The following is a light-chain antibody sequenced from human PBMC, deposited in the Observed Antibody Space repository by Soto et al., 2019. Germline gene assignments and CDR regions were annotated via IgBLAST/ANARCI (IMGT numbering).Light chain of an antibody. CDR1: QGLSSY. J-gene: IGKJ3*01. CDR3: QQLNSYPIT. Sequence: DIQLTQSPSFLSASVGDRVTITCRASQGLSSYLAWYQQKPGMAPKRLIYSTSTLQSGVPARFSGSASGTEFTLTISSLQPEDFATYYCQQLNSYPITVGPGTKVDI. V-gene: IGKV1-9*01. CDR2: STS.